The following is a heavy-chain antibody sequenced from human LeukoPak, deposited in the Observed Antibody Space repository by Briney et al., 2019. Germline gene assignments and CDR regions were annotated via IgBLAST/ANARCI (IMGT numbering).Heavy chain of an antibody. D-gene: IGHD1-26*01. Sequence: GASVKVSCKASGYTFTSYGISWVRQAPGQGLEWMGGIIPIFGTANYAQKFQGRVTITADESTSTAYMELSSLRSEDTAVYYCARAYPGAPGLFDYWGQGTLVTVSS. CDR3: ARAYPGAPGLFDY. J-gene: IGHJ4*02. CDR1: GYTFTSYG. CDR2: IIPIFGTA. V-gene: IGHV1-69*13.